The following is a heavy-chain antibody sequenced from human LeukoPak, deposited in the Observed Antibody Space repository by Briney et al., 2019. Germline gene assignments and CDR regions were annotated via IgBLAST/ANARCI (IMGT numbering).Heavy chain of an antibody. Sequence: GGSLRLSCEASGFPFGTFWMSWVRQAPGKGLEWVANINQGGSQKNYVDSVKGRFTISRDNAKNSLYLQMNSLRAGDTAVYYCARDSVITFGGVTDYWGQGTLVTVSS. J-gene: IGHJ4*02. V-gene: IGHV3-7*03. CDR1: GFPFGTFW. D-gene: IGHD3-16*01. CDR2: INQGGSQK. CDR3: ARDSVITFGGVTDY.